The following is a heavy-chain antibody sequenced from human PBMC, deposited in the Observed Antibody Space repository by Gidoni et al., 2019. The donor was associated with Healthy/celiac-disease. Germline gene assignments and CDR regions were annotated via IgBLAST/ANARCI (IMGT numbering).Heavy chain of an antibody. CDR1: GFTFDDYA. V-gene: IGHV3-9*01. CDR2: ISWNSGSI. Sequence: EVQLVESGGGLVQPGRSLRLSCAASGFTFDDYAMHWVRQAPGKGLEWVSGISWNSGSIGYADSVKGRFTISRDNAKNSLYLQMNSLRAEDTALYYCAKDPMSANSGSLKENDYWGQGTLVTVSS. D-gene: IGHD1-26*01. CDR3: AKDPMSANSGSLKENDY. J-gene: IGHJ4*02.